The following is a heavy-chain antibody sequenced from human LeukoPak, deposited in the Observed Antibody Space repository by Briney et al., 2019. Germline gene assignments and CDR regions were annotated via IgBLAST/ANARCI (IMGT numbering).Heavy chain of an antibody. J-gene: IGHJ4*02. CDR3: ARDKLARYDY. CDR1: GFTFSSYA. Sequence: PGGSLRLSCAASGFTFSSYAMSWVRQAPGMGLEWVSAISGSGGSTYYADSVKGRFTISRDNSKNTLYLQMNSLRAEDTAVYYCARDKLARYDYWGQGTLVTVSS. CDR2: ISGSGGST. D-gene: IGHD5-12*01. V-gene: IGHV3-23*01.